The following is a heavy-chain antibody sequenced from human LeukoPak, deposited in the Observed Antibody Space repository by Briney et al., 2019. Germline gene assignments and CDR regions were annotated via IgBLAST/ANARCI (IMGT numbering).Heavy chain of an antibody. CDR3: ARDSVGVWLVTDAFDI. Sequence: VASVTVSCKASGYTFTSYYMHWGRQAPGQGLEWMGIINPSGGSTTYAQKFQGRVTMTRDTSTSTVYMELSSLRSEDTAVYYCARDSVGVWLVTDAFDICGQGTMVTVSS. D-gene: IGHD5-18*01. V-gene: IGHV1-46*01. J-gene: IGHJ3*02. CDR1: GYTFTSYY. CDR2: INPSGGST.